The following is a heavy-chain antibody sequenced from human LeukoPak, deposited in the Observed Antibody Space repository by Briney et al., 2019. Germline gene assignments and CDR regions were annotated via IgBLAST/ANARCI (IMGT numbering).Heavy chain of an antibody. Sequence: ASVRLSCKASGYTFTRYYMHWVRQAPGQGLEWMGWINPNSGGTNYAQKFQGRVTMTRDTSISTAYMELSRPRSDDTAVYYCARDYYGSGSGDYWGQGTLVTVSS. D-gene: IGHD3-10*01. CDR1: GYTFTRYY. CDR2: INPNSGGT. CDR3: ARDYYGSGSGDY. J-gene: IGHJ4*02. V-gene: IGHV1-2*02.